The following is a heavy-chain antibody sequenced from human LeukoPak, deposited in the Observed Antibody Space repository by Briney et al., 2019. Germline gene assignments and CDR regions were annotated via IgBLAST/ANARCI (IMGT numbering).Heavy chain of an antibody. J-gene: IGHJ6*03. CDR2: IYPDDSDT. CDR3: ARLAYCSNDVCYSNYYYSMDV. D-gene: IGHD2-8*01. V-gene: IGHV5-51*01. Sequence: GESLKISCKGSGFAFSSYWIGWVRQMPGKGLEWMGIIYPDDSDTRYSPSFQGQVTISADKSISTAYLQWSSLKASDTAMYYCARLAYCSNDVCYSNYYYSMDVWGKGTTVTVSS. CDR1: GFAFSSYW.